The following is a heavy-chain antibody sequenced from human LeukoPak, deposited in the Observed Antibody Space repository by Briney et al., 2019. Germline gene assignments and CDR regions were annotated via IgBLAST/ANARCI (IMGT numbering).Heavy chain of an antibody. CDR1: EXTFSSYA. J-gene: IGHJ4*02. D-gene: IGHD3/OR15-3a*01. V-gene: IGHV3-30*18. CDR2: VSYDGSDK. CDR3: AKANLLDWLLPFDY. Sequence: PGGSLRLSCAASEXTFSSYAMHWVRQAPGKGLEWVALVSYDGSDKYYADSVKGRFTISRDNSKNTPYLQMNSLRGEDTAVYYFAKANLLDWLLPFDYWGQGTLVTVSS.